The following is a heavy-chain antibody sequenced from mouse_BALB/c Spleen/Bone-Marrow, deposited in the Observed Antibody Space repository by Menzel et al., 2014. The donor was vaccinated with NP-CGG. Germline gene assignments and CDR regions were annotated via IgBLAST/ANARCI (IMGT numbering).Heavy chain of an antibody. Sequence: QVQLKESGPELVKPGASVKISCKASGYTFTDYCINWVKQKPGQGLEWIGWIYPGSGNTQYNGKFKGKATLTVDTSSNTAYMQLSSLTSEGTAVYFCARPPYYYGSRPYWYFDVWGAGTTVTVSS. J-gene: IGHJ1*01. CDR1: GYTFTDYC. CDR2: IYPGSGNT. V-gene: IGHV1-84*02. D-gene: IGHD1-1*01. CDR3: ARPPYYYGSRPYWYFDV.